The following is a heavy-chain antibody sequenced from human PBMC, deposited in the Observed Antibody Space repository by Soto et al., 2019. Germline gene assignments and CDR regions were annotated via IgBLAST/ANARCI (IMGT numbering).Heavy chain of an antibody. CDR1: GGSVSRDNW. D-gene: IGHD3-16*01. J-gene: IGHJ4*02. CDR2: IHHSGST. CDR3: AENGSYDLVN. V-gene: IGHV4-4*02. Sequence: QVQLQESGPGLVKPWGTLSLTCGVSGGSVSRDNWWSWVRQPPEKGLEWIGEIHHSGSTNYSPSPNSRVTMPVDKAWNKFSLMLTSVPAADTAVYYCAENGSYDLVNWGQETRVTVSS.